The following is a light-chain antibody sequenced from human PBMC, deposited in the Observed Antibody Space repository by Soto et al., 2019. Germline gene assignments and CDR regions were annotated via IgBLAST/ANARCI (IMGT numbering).Light chain of an antibody. J-gene: IGKJ4*01. CDR1: QSVSSN. V-gene: IGKV3-15*01. CDR2: AAS. Sequence: EIVMTQSPATLSVSPGEGATLSCRASQSVSSNLAWYQQKPGQAPRLLIYAASTRTTGIPARFSGGGSGTEFTLTISSLQSEDFAVYYCQQYNNWPPLTFGGGTKV. CDR3: QQYNNWPPLT.